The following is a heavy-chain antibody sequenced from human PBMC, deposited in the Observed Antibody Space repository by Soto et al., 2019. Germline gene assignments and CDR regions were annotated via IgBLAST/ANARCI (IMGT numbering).Heavy chain of an antibody. J-gene: IGHJ4*02. CDR2: IYSTGST. CDR3: ARRMPIDSYPFDY. D-gene: IGHD2-2*01. V-gene: IGHV4-30-4*01. Sequence: QVQLQESGPGLVKSSQTLSLTCTVSGGSISSGDYFWSWIRQPPGKGLVWIGYIYSTGSTYYNPSLTSRVTISVDTSKTQFSLKLHSVAAADTAVYFCARRMPIDSYPFDYWGQGSLVTVSS. CDR1: GGSISSGDYF.